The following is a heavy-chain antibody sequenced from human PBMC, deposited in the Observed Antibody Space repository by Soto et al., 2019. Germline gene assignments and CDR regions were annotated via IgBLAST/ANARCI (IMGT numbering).Heavy chain of an antibody. CDR3: ARGPEVLLWFGDEDYYYMDV. CDR1: GYTFTSYD. D-gene: IGHD3-10*01. CDR2: MNPNSGNT. Sequence: ASVKVSCKASGYTFTSYDINWVRQATGQGLEWMGWMNPNSGNTGYAQKFQGRVTMTRNTSISTAYMELSSLRSEDTAVYYCARGPEVLLWFGDEDYYYMDVWGKGTTVTVSS. V-gene: IGHV1-8*01. J-gene: IGHJ6*03.